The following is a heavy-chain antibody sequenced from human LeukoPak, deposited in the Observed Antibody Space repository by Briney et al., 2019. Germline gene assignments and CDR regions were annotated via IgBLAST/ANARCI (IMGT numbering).Heavy chain of an antibody. V-gene: IGHV3-21*01. CDR3: ARGRSITLLRGVAMSDGFDI. J-gene: IGHJ3*02. CDR2: ISSSSSYI. CDR1: GFTFSSCS. Sequence: PGGSLRLSCAASGFTFSSCSMSWVRQAPGEGLEWVSYISSSSSYIYYADSGKGRFTISRDNAKNSLYLQMNSLRAGDTAVYYCARGRSITLLRGVAMSDGFDIWGQGAMVAVSS. D-gene: IGHD3-10*01.